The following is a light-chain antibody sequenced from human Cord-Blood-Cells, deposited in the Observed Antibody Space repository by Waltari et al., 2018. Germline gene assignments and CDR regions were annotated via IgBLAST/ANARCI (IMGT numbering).Light chain of an antibody. CDR2: LNSDGSH. V-gene: IGLV4-69*01. Sequence: QLVLTHSPSASASLGASVKLTCTLSSGPSSYAIAWHQQQPEKGPRYLMKLNSDGSHSKGDGIPDRFSGSSSGAERYLTISSLQSEDEADYYCQTWGTGIQVFGGGTKLTVL. CDR3: QTWGTGIQV. J-gene: IGLJ3*02. CDR1: SGPSSYA.